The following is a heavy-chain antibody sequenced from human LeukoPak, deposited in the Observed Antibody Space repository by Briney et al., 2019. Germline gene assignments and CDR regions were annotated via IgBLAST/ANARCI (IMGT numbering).Heavy chain of an antibody. CDR2: ISSDGSNT. J-gene: IGHJ5*02. Sequence: GGSLRLSCAASGFTFSSYWMHWVRQAPGKGLVWVSRISSDGSNTIYADSVRGRFTISRDNAKHTLYLQMNSLRAEDTAVYYCNSRWFDPWGQGTLVTVSS. CDR1: GFTFSSYW. V-gene: IGHV3-74*01. D-gene: IGHD6-13*01. CDR3: NSRWFDP.